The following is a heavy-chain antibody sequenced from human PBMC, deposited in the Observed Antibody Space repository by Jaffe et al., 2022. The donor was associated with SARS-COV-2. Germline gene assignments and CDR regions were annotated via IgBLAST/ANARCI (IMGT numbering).Heavy chain of an antibody. D-gene: IGHD1-26*01. V-gene: IGHV4-59*08. CDR2: IYYSGST. CDR3: ACSPGSYATFDY. J-gene: IGHJ4*02. CDR1: GGSISSYY. Sequence: QVQLQESGPGLVKPSETLSLTCTVSGGSISSYYWSWIRQPPGKGLEWIGYIYYSGSTNYNPSLKSRVTISVDTSKNQFSLKLSSVTAADTAVYYCACSPGSYATFDYWGQGTLVTVSS.